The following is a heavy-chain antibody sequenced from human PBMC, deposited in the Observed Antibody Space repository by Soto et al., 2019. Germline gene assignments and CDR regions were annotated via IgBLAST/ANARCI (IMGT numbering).Heavy chain of an antibody. CDR1: GFTFSSYS. D-gene: IGHD6-19*01. Sequence: GGSLRLSCAASGFTFSSYSMNWVRQAPGKGLEWVSYISSSSSTIYYADSVKGRFTISRDNAKNSLYLQMNSLRDEDTAVYYCASQDSSGWNTIDYWGQGTLVTVSS. CDR2: ISSSSSTI. CDR3: ASQDSSGWNTIDY. J-gene: IGHJ4*02. V-gene: IGHV3-48*02.